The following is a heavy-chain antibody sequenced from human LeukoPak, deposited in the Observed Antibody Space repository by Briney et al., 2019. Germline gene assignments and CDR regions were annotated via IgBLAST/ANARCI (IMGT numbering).Heavy chain of an antibody. CDR3: ARLTRGNAFDI. J-gene: IGHJ3*02. CDR1: GGSISSRSYY. V-gene: IGHV4-39*01. CDR2: IYYSGST. D-gene: IGHD1-26*01. Sequence: PSETLSLTCTVSGGSISSRSYYWGWIRQPPGKGLEWIGSIYYSGSTYYNPSLKSRVTISVDTSKNQFSLKLSSVTAADTAVYYCARLTRGNAFDIWGQGTMVTVSS.